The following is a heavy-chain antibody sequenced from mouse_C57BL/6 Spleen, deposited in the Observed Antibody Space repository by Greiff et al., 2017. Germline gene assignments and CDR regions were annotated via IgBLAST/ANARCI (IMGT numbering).Heavy chain of an antibody. Sequence: EVQVVESGGGLVKPGGSLKLSCAASGFTFSDYGMHWVRQAPEKRLEWVAYISSGGDYIYYADTVKGRFTISRDNARNTLYLQMSSLKSEDTAMYYCTRGDSSGTFDYWGQGTTLTVSS. CDR1: GFTFSDYG. V-gene: IGHV5-9-1*02. CDR2: ISSGGDYI. CDR3: TRGDSSGTFDY. J-gene: IGHJ2*01. D-gene: IGHD3-2*02.